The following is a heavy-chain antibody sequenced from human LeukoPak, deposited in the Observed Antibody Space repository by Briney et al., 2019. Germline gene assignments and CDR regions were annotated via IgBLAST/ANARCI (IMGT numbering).Heavy chain of an antibody. D-gene: IGHD3-16*01. CDR1: GGSITAGNHR. V-gene: IGHV4-39*01. CDR3: ARLNPGYVTAPHDS. J-gene: IGHJ5*01. Sequence: SETLSLTCTVSGGSITAGNHRWGWLRQPPGKGLERIGSVYYSGSIFSDTSHKSRVTMSGDTSKNQFSLSLSSVTAADTAVYYCARLNPGYVTAPHDSWGQGMLVTVSS. CDR2: VYYSGSI.